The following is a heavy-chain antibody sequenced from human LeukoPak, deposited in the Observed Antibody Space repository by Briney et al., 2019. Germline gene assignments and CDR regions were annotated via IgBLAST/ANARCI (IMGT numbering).Heavy chain of an antibody. CDR1: GFTFSSYW. CDR3: AREIVVVASSRVDYYYGMDV. CDR2: IKQDGSEK. V-gene: IGHV3-7*01. Sequence: GGSLRLSCAASGFTFSSYWMSWVRQAPGKGLECVANIKQDGSEKYYVDSVKGRFTISRDNAKNSLYLQMNSLRAEDTAVYYCAREIVVVASSRVDYYYGMDVWGQGTTVTVSS. D-gene: IGHD2-15*01. J-gene: IGHJ6*02.